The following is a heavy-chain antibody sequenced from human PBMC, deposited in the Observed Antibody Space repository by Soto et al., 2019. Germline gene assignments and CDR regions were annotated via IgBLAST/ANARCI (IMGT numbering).Heavy chain of an antibody. CDR2: IYYSGST. J-gene: IGHJ6*03. CDR1: GGSISSYY. CDR3: ARHDSGGSYYYYYYMDV. Sequence: PSATLSLTCTVSGGSISSYYWSWIRQPPGKGLEWIGYIYYSGSTNYNPSLKSRVTISVDTSKNQFSLKLSSVTAADTAVYYCARHDSGGSYYYYYYMDVWGKGTTVTVSS. D-gene: IGHD2-15*01. V-gene: IGHV4-59*08.